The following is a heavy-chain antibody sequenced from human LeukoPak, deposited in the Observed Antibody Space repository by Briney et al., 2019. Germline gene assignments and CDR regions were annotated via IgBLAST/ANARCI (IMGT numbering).Heavy chain of an antibody. CDR1: GGSFSGYY. CDR3: ARAGPRTFYDSSGCATKGYYYYMDV. J-gene: IGHJ6*03. Sequence: SETLSLTCAVYGGSFSGYYWSWIRQPPGKGLEWIGEINHSGSTNYNPSLKSRVTISVDTSKNQFSLKLSSVTAADTAVYYCARAGPRTFYDSSGCATKGYYYYMDVWGKGTTVTVSS. CDR2: INHSGST. V-gene: IGHV4-34*01. D-gene: IGHD3-22*01.